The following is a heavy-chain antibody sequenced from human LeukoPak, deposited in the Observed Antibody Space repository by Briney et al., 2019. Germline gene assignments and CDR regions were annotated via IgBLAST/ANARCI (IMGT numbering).Heavy chain of an antibody. CDR2: IDTAGDT. CDR3: ARAGIYGSGSYYFDY. CDR1: GFTFSSYD. Sequence: PGGSLRLSCAASGFTFSSYDMHWVRQATGKGLEWVSAIDTAGDTYYPGSVKGRFTISRENAKNSLYLQMNSLRAGDTAVYYCARAGIYGSGSYYFDYWGQGTLVTVSS. V-gene: IGHV3-13*01. D-gene: IGHD3-10*01. J-gene: IGHJ4*02.